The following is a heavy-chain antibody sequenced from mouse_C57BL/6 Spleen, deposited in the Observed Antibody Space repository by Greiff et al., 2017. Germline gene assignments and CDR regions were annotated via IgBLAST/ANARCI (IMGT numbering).Heavy chain of an antibody. V-gene: IGHV1-50*01. CDR1: GYTFTSYW. J-gene: IGHJ2*01. CDR2: IDPSDRYT. D-gene: IGHD2-10*02. Sequence: QVQLQQPGAELVKPGASVKLSCKASGYTFTSYWMQWVKQRPGQGLEWIGEIDPSDRYTNYNQKFKGKATLTVDTSSSTAYMQLSSLTSEDSAVYYCARGGYGNYNGYFDYWGQGTTRTVSS. CDR3: ARGGYGNYNGYFDY.